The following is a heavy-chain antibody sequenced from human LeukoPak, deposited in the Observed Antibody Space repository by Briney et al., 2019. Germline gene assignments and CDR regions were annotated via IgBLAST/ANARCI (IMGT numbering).Heavy chain of an antibody. D-gene: IGHD3-9*01. J-gene: IGHJ3*02. V-gene: IGHV3-15*01. CDR1: GFSLTYDW. CDR2: IKSKTDGETT. Sequence: PGGSLRLSCAASGFSLTYDWISWVRQAPGKGLEWVGRIKSKTDGETTDYAAPVKGRFTFSRDDLKDTVYLQMNSLRAEDTAVYYCARGTYYDILSGDANDAFDIWGQGTMVTVSS. CDR3: ARGTYYDILSGDANDAFDI.